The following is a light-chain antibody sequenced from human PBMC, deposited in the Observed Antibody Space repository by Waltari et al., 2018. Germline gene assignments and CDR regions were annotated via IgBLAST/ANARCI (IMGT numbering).Light chain of an antibody. CDR1: SSDVGGYKY. Sequence: QSALTQPRSVSGSPGQSVTISCTGTSSDVGGYKYFSWYQHHPGKAPKLMIYDVSKRPSGVPDRFSGSKYGNTASLTISGLQAEDEADYYCCSYAGSFYVFGTGTKVTVL. V-gene: IGLV2-11*01. CDR2: DVS. J-gene: IGLJ1*01. CDR3: CSYAGSFYV.